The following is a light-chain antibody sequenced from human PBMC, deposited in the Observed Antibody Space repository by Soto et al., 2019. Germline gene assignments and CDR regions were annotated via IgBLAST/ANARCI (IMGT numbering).Light chain of an antibody. CDR1: TSDIGGYNS. Sequence: QSALTQPASVSGSPGQSITISCTGTTSDIGGYNSVSWYQQVPGNVPKLIIYDVSKRPSGTSNRFSGSKSGNTASLTISGLQAEDESDYYCSSFTSSITYVFGTGTKVTVL. V-gene: IGLV2-14*03. CDR2: DVS. J-gene: IGLJ1*01. CDR3: SSFTSSITYV.